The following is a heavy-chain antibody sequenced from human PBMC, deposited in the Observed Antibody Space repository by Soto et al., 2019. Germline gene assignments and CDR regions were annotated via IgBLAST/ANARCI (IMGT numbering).Heavy chain of an antibody. Sequence: QVQLQESGPGLVKPSETLSLTCTVSGGSISSYYWSWIRQPPGKGLEWIGYIYYSGSTNYNPSLKILVSKSVDMSMSQFSQKLISVAVADTAVYYCARVCGGGSSARDAFDIWGQGTMVTVSS. CDR2: IYYSGST. CDR3: ARVCGGGSSARDAFDI. J-gene: IGHJ3*02. V-gene: IGHV4-59*01. CDR1: GGSISSYY. D-gene: IGHD2-21*01.